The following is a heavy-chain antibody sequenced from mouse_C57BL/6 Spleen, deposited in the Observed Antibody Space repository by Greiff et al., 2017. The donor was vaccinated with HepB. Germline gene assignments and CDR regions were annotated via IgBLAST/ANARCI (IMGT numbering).Heavy chain of an antibody. J-gene: IGHJ2*01. CDR3: ASLLDY. CDR1: GFTFSSYG. Sequence: EVQGVESGGDLVKPGGSLKLSCAASGFTFSSYGMSWVRQTPDKRLEWVATISSGGSYTYYPDSGKGRFTISRDNAKNTLYLQMSSLKSEDTAMYYCASLLDYWGQGTTLTVSS. V-gene: IGHV5-6*01. CDR2: ISSGGSYT.